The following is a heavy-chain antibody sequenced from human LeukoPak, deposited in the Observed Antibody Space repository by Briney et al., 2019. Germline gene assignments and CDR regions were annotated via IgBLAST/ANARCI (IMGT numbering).Heavy chain of an antibody. D-gene: IGHD3-10*01. V-gene: IGHV1-2*02. Sequence: GASVQVSCKASGYTFTGYYIHWVRQATGQGLEWMGWITPNSGGTKYAPKFQGRVTMTRDTSISTAYMELRRLTADDTAVYYCARGRGPYYCVMDVWGQGTTVTVSS. CDR2: ITPNSGGT. CDR1: GYTFTGYY. J-gene: IGHJ6*02. CDR3: ARGRGPYYCVMDV.